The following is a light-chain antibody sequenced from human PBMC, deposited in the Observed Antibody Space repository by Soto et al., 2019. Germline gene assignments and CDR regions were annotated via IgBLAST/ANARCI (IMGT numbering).Light chain of an antibody. CDR2: AAS. V-gene: IGKV3-15*01. CDR3: QQYNNWPPWT. J-gene: IGKJ1*01. Sequence: EIVMTQSPANLSVSPGERAALSCRASQSVSRNIAWYHQKPDQAPRNLIYAASTRATSIPARFSGSGSGAEYILTTISLQSQDFVVNYCQQYNNWPPWTFGQGTKVEIK. CDR1: QSVSRN.